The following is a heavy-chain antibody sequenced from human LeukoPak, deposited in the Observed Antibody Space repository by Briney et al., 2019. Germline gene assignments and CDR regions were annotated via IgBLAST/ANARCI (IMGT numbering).Heavy chain of an antibody. Sequence: GGSLRLSCAASGFNFSGYWMTWVRQAPGKGLEWVANIKEDGSEKHYVDSVKGRFTISRDNAKNSLYLQMNTLRAEDTAVYYCAVTIAVGYWGQGTLVTVSS. CDR3: AVTIAVGY. CDR2: IKEDGSEK. D-gene: IGHD6-19*01. CDR1: GFNFSGYW. V-gene: IGHV3-7*01. J-gene: IGHJ4*02.